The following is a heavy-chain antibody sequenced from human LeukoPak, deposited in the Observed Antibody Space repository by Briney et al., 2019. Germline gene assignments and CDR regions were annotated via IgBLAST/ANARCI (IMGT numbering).Heavy chain of an antibody. CDR3: VRYQLLEVTYYYYGMDV. Sequence: ASVKVSCKASGYPFTNYGTSWVRQAPGQGLEWMGWISGYNGNTNSAQKVQGRVTMTTDTSTSTAYMELRSLRSDDTAVYYCVRYQLLEVTYYYYGMDVWGQGTTVTVSS. D-gene: IGHD2-2*01. CDR1: GYPFTNYG. J-gene: IGHJ6*02. V-gene: IGHV1-18*01. CDR2: ISGYNGNT.